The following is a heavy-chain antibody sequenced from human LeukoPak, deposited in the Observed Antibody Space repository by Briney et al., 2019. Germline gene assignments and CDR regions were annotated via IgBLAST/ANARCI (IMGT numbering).Heavy chain of an antibody. D-gene: IGHD3-22*01. CDR2: MNPNSGNT. J-gene: IGHJ4*02. Sequence: ASVKVSCKASGYTFTSYDINWVRQATGQGLEWMGWMNPNSGNTNYAQKLQGRVTMTTDTSTSTAYMELRSLRSDDTAVYYCTRDLNYYDSSGCEWGQGTLVTVSS. CDR3: TRDLNYYDSSGCE. V-gene: IGHV1-18*01. CDR1: GYTFTSYD.